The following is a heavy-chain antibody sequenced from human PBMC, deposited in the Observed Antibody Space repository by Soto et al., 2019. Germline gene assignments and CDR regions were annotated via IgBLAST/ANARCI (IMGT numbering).Heavy chain of an antibody. CDR1: RSTFTSYA. J-gene: IGHJ5*02. V-gene: IGHV1-3*01. CDR2: INAGNGNT. D-gene: IGHD1-26*01. Sequence: ASVKVSCKASRSTFTSYAMHWVRQAPGQRLEWMGWINAGNGNTKYSQKFQGRVTITRDTSASTAYMELSSLRSEDTAVYYCARPRYSGSYQSWFDPWGQGTLVTVSS. CDR3: ARPRYSGSYQSWFDP.